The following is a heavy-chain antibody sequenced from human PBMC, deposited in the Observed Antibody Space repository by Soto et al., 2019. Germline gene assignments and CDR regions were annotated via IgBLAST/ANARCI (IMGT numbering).Heavy chain of an antibody. V-gene: IGHV1-69*13. CDR3: ARAPPSPRGYSYGRGNWFDP. J-gene: IGHJ5*02. Sequence: SVKVSCKASGGTFSSYAISWVRQAPGQGPEWMGGIIPIFGTANYAQKFQGRVTITADESTSTAYMELSSLRSEDTAVYYCARAPPSPRGYSYGRGNWFDPWGQGTLVTVSS. CDR1: GGTFSSYA. D-gene: IGHD5-18*01. CDR2: IIPIFGTA.